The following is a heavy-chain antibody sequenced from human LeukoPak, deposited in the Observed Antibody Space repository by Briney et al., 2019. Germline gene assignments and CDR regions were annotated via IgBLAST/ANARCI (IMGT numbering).Heavy chain of an antibody. J-gene: IGHJ5*02. Sequence: ASVKVSCKASGYTFTNSYIHWVRQAPGQGLEWMGSMNPKSGGTKYAQKFQGRVSMTRDTSISTAYMELASLTSDDTAVYYCARAGGRSWFVPWRQGTLVTVSS. CDR2: MNPKSGGT. D-gene: IGHD1-26*01. CDR1: GYTFTNSY. V-gene: IGHV1-2*02. CDR3: ARAGGRSWFVP.